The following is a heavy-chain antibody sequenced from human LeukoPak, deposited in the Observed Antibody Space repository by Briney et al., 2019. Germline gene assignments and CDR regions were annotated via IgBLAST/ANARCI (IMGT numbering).Heavy chain of an antibody. CDR3: AKSGNTETVDY. CDR2: INDSGDST. D-gene: IGHD6-25*01. V-gene: IGHV3-23*01. J-gene: IGHJ4*02. CDR1: GFTFSTYA. Sequence: TGGSLRLSCAASGFTFSTYAMTWVRQGPGKGLEWVSVINDSGDSTYYADSVEGRFTISRDNSTNTLYLQMNSLRAGDTAIYYCAKSGNTETVDYWGQGTLVTVSS.